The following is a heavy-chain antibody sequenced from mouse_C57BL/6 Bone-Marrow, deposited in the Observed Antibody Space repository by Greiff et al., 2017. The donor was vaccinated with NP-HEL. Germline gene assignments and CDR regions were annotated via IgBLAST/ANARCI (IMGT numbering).Heavy chain of an antibody. J-gene: IGHJ2*01. V-gene: IGHV1-9*01. CDR1: GYTFTGYW. Sequence: VQLQQSGAELMKPGASVKLSCKATGYTFTGYWIEWVKQRPGHGLEWIGEILPGSGSTNYNEKFKGKATFTADTSSTTAYMHLSSLTTEDSSIYYCAREGVTVPYYFDYWGQGTTLTVSS. CDR3: AREGVTVPYYFDY. D-gene: IGHD2-13*01. CDR2: ILPGSGST.